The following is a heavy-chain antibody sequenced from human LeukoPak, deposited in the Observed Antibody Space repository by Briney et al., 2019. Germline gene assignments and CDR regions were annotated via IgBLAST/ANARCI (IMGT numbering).Heavy chain of an antibody. Sequence: MASETLSLTCTVSGGSITSSSYYWGWIRQPPGKGLEWIGSIYYSGTTYYNPSLRSRVTISVDTSMNQFSLKLYSVTAADTAVYYCARRYYNNYPFDYWGQGTLVTVSS. D-gene: IGHD4-4*01. V-gene: IGHV4-39*01. CDR3: ARRYYNNYPFDY. CDR2: IYYSGTT. CDR1: GGSITSSSYY. J-gene: IGHJ4*02.